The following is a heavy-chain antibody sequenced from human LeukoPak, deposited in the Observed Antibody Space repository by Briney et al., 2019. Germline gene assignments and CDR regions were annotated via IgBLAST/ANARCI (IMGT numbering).Heavy chain of an antibody. Sequence: SETLSLTCTVSGGSITSYYWSWIRQPPGKGLEWIGYIYYSGSTNYNPSLKSRVTLSVDTSKNQFSLKLSPVTAADTAVYYCARGGVNYKIAGPWGQGALVTVSP. CDR1: GGSITSYY. J-gene: IGHJ5*02. V-gene: IGHV4-59*01. D-gene: IGHD3-10*01. CDR2: IYYSGST. CDR3: ARGGVNYKIAGP.